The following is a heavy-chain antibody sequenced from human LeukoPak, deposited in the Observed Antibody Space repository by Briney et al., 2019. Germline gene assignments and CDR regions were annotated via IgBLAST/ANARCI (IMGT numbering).Heavy chain of an antibody. CDR1: GFTFSSYA. V-gene: IGHV3-23*01. Sequence: GGSLRLSCAASGFTFSSYAMSWVRQAPGKGLEWVSAISGSGGSTYYADSVKGRFTISRDNSKNTLYLQMNSLRAEDTAVYYCARSDTYYDYVWGSYRYEDYWGQGTLVTVSS. D-gene: IGHD3-16*02. CDR2: ISGSGGST. J-gene: IGHJ4*02. CDR3: ARSDTYYDYVWGSYRYEDY.